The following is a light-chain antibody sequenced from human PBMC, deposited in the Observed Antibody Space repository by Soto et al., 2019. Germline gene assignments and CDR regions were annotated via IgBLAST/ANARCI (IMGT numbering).Light chain of an antibody. CDR1: RSVSSSY. CDR3: QQDYNSAT. Sequence: EIVLTQSPGTLSLSPGERATLSCRASRSVSSSYLALYQQKPCQARRLVIYGASSRATGIPDRFSGSGSGTDFTLTISRLEPEDFAVYYCQQDYNSATFGQGTRLEI. J-gene: IGKJ5*01. V-gene: IGKV3-20*01. CDR2: GAS.